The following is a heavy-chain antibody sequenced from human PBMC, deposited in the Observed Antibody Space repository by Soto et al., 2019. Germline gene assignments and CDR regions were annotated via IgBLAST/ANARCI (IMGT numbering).Heavy chain of an antibody. D-gene: IGHD1-26*01. J-gene: IGHJ3*01. CDR1: GFTFSSYW. CDR2: INTNENDT. Sequence: EVQLVESGGGLVQPGGSLRLSCAASGFTFSSYWMHWVRQAPGKGMVWVSRINTNENDTTYADSVKGRFTVSRDHAMNTLYLQLSSLRAEDTAVYYCGKVISATKTAFYFWGQGTMVNVP. CDR3: GKVISATKTAFYF. V-gene: IGHV3-74*01.